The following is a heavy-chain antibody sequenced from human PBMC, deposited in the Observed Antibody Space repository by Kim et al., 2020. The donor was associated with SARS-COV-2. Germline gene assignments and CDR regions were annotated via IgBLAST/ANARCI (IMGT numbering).Heavy chain of an antibody. CDR2: IYYSGST. D-gene: IGHD3-9*01. V-gene: IGHV4-39*01. Sequence: SETLSPTCTVSGGSISSTGHYWGWIRQPPGKGLEWIGSIYYSGSTYYNPSLKSRVTISVDTSKNQFSLRLRSVTAADTAVYFCARTNVLRYFEGGYWGQGTLVTVSS. CDR3: ARTNVLRYFEGGY. J-gene: IGHJ4*02. CDR1: GGSISSTGHY.